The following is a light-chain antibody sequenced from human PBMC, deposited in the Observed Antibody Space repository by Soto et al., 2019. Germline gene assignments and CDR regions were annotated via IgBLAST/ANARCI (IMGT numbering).Light chain of an antibody. V-gene: IGLV2-8*01. CDR1: SSDVGGYNF. CDR3: SSYAGSNNVV. Sequence: QCALTQPPSASGSPGQSVAISCTRTSSDVGGYNFVSWYQQHPGKVPKVLIYEVSKRASGVPDRFSGSKSGNTASLTVTGLQAEDEADYYCSSYAGSNNVVFGGGTKLTV. CDR2: EVS. J-gene: IGLJ2*01.